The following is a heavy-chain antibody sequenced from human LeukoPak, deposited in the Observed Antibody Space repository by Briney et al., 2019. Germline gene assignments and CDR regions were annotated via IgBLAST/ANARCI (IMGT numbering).Heavy chain of an antibody. CDR1: GGSISSSSYY. Sequence: PSETLSLTCTVSGGSISSSSYYWGWIRQPPGKGLGWIGSIYYSGSTYYNPSLKSRVTISVDTSKNQFSLKLSSVTAADTAVYYCARQQLGFDYWGQGTLVTVSS. CDR3: ARQQLGFDY. J-gene: IGHJ4*02. D-gene: IGHD6-13*01. CDR2: IYYSGST. V-gene: IGHV4-39*01.